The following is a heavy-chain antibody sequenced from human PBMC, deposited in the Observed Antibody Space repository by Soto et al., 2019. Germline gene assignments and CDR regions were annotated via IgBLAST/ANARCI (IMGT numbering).Heavy chain of an antibody. CDR1: GGTFSSYA. J-gene: IGHJ4*02. D-gene: IGHD6-6*01. V-gene: IGHV1-69*13. CDR2: IIPIFGTA. Sequence: SVKVSCKASGGTFSSYAISWVRQAPGQGLEWMGGIIPIFGTANYAQKFQGRVTITADESTSTAYMELSSLRSEDTAVYYCASGSSSSSFQYYFDYWGQGTLVTVSS. CDR3: ASGSSSSSFQYYFDY.